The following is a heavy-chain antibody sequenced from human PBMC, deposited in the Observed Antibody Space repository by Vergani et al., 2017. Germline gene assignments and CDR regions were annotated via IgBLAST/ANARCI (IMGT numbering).Heavy chain of an antibody. CDR1: GFTFDTYT. Sequence: VQLVESGGGVVQRGGSLRLSCAGAGFTFDTYTMAYVRQAPGKGLEWVATISSGGGDIFYADSVKGRFTISRDNSKNTLFLQMNSLKDEDTAVYYCTTAWGLYYLHGEYFQYWGRGTLVSVSS. CDR3: TTAWGLYYLHGEYFQY. D-gene: IGHD3-10*01. J-gene: IGHJ1*01. V-gene: IGHV3-23*04. CDR2: ISSGGGDI.